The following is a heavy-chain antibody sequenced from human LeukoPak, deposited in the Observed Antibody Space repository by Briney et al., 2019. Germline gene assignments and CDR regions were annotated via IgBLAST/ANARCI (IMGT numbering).Heavy chain of an antibody. J-gene: IGHJ4*02. Sequence: CSMNWVRQAPGKGLGWVSSISSSSSYIYYADSVKGRFTISRDNAKNSLYLQMNSLRAEDTAVYFCASPYYGGNYYFDFGGQGTRVTV. CDR3: ASPYYGGNYYFDF. CDR2: ISSSSSYI. CDR1: CS. V-gene: IGHV3-21*01. D-gene: IGHD4-23*01.